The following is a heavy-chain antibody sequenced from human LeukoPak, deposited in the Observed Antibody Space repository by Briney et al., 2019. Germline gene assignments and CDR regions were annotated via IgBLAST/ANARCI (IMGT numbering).Heavy chain of an antibody. CDR1: GYTFTSYD. CDR2: MNPNSGNT. CDR3: AIGRMVRGVPWWFDP. V-gene: IGHV1-8*01. D-gene: IGHD3-10*01. Sequence: ASVKVSCKASGYTFTSYDINWVRQGTGQGLEWMGWMNPNSGNTGYAQKFQGRVTMTRNTSISTAYMELSTLRSEDTAVYYCAIGRMVRGVPWWFDPWGQGTLVTVSS. J-gene: IGHJ5*02.